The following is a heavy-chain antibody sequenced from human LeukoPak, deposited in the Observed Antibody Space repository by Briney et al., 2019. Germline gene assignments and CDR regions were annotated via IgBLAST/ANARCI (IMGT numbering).Heavy chain of an antibody. CDR2: IYYSGST. CDR1: GGSISSYY. V-gene: IGHV4-59*08. D-gene: IGHD2-2*01. Sequence: SETLSLTCTVSGGSISSYYWSWIRQPPGKGLEWIGYIYYSGSTNYNPSLKSRVTISVDTSKNQFSLKLSSVTAADTAVYYCARHGGYCSSTSCDYYYYGMDVWAKGPRSSSP. J-gene: IGHJ6*02. CDR3: ARHGGYCSSTSCDYYYYGMDV.